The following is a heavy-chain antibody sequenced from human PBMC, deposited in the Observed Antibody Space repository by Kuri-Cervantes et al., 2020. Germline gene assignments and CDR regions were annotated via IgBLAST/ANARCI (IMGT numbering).Heavy chain of an antibody. Sequence: ASVKVSCKASGYTFTSYGISWVRQAPGQGLEWMGWISAYNGNTNYAQKLQGRVTMTTDTSTSTAYMELSRLRSEDTAVYYCARDSDSNYPVGYFDYWGQGTLVTVSS. CDR2: ISAYNGNT. J-gene: IGHJ4*02. D-gene: IGHD4-11*01. CDR3: ARDSDSNYPVGYFDY. V-gene: IGHV1-18*01. CDR1: GYTFTSYG.